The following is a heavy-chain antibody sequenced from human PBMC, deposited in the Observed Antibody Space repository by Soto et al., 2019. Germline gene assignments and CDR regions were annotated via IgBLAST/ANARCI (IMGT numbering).Heavy chain of an antibody. CDR2: ISAYNGNT. CDR1: GYTFTSYG. J-gene: IGHJ6*02. CDR3: ARRLRLGELSLPRYYYYYGMDV. Sequence: ASVQVSCKASGYTFTSYGISWVRQAPGQGLEWMGWISAYNGNTNYAQKLQGRVTMTTDTSTSTAYMELRSLRSDDTAVYYCARRLRLGELSLPRYYYYYGMDVWGQGTTVTVSS. D-gene: IGHD3-16*02. V-gene: IGHV1-18*01.